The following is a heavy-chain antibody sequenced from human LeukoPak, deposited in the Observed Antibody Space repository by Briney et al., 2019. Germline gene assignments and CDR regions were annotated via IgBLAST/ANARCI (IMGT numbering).Heavy chain of an antibody. Sequence: ASVKVSCKASGYTFTSYDINWVRQATGQGLEWMGWMNPNSGNTGHAQKFQGRVTITRNTSISTAYMELSSLRSEDTAVYYCARDSSGWYHWFDPWGQGTLVTVSS. J-gene: IGHJ5*02. V-gene: IGHV1-8*01. D-gene: IGHD6-19*01. CDR1: GYTFTSYD. CDR2: MNPNSGNT. CDR3: ARDSSGWYHWFDP.